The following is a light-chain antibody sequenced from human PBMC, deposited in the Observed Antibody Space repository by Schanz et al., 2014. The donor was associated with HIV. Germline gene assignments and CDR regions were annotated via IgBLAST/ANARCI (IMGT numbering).Light chain of an antibody. CDR2: DVS. CDR1: SSDVGGYNY. V-gene: IGLV2-14*01. CDR3: SSKATGGRAPFV. Sequence: QSALTQPASVSGSPGQSITISCTGTSSDVGGYNYVSWYQQHPGKAPKLMIYDVSNRPSGVSNRFSGSKSANSASLTISGLQAEDEADYYCSSKATGGRAPFVFGGGTKLTVL. J-gene: IGLJ1*01.